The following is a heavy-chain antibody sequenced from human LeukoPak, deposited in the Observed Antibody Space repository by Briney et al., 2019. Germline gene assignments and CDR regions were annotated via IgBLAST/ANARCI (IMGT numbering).Heavy chain of an antibody. D-gene: IGHD3-10*01. CDR2: IYSDGSST. V-gene: IGHV3-74*01. J-gene: IGHJ4*02. CDR1: GFTLKNYW. CDR3: ARGGGFLWWAFDG. Sequence: SGGSLRLSCAASGFTLKNYWMHWVRQTPGKRPVWVSGIYSDGSSTNYADSVKGRFTISRDNAKNTVYLEMNNLRAVYTAVYYCARGGGFLWWAFDGWGQGTLVTVSS.